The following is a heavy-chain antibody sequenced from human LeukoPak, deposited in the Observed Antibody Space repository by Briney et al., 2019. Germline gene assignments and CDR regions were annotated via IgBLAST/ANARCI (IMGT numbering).Heavy chain of an antibody. Sequence: SETLSLTCTVSGGSISNYYWSWIRQPPGKGLEWIGYIYYSGDTTYNPSLKSRVTMSVDTSKNQFSLKLSSVTAADTAVYYCARDKQPGDYWGQGALVTVSS. CDR1: GGSISNYY. D-gene: IGHD1-1*01. V-gene: IGHV4-59*01. CDR3: ARDKQPGDY. J-gene: IGHJ4*02. CDR2: IYYSGDT.